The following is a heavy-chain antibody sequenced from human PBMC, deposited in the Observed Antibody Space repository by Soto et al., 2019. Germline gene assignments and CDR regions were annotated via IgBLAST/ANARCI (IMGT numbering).Heavy chain of an antibody. J-gene: IGHJ4*02. CDR1: GFTFSSYG. CDR3: ATDVDTAMVGEDY. D-gene: IGHD5-18*01. Sequence: VQLLESGGGVVQPGRSLRLSCAASGFTFSSYGMHWVRQAPGKGLEWVAVISYDGSNKYYADSVKGRFTISRDNSKNTLYLQMNSLRAEDTAVYYCATDVDTAMVGEDYWGQGTLVTVSS. CDR2: ISYDGSNK. V-gene: IGHV3-30*03.